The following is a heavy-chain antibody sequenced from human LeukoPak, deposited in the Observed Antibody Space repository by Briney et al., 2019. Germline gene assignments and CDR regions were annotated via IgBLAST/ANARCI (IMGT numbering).Heavy chain of an antibody. D-gene: IGHD2-2*01. V-gene: IGHV3-23*01. Sequence: GGSLRLSCAASGFTFSSYAMSWVRQAPGKGLEWVSAISGSGGSTYYADSVKGRFTISRDNSKNTLYLQMNSLRAEDTAVYYCAKDPAGYCSSTSCSSMQRGADYWGQGTLVTVSS. CDR3: AKDPAGYCSSTSCSSMQRGADY. J-gene: IGHJ4*02. CDR1: GFTFSSYA. CDR2: ISGSGGST.